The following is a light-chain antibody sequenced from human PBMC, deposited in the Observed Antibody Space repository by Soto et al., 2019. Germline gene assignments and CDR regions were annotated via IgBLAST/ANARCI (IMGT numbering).Light chain of an antibody. V-gene: IGKV3-20*01. CDR1: QSVSSSY. J-gene: IGKJ1*01. CDR2: GAS. CDR3: QHYGTSWWT. Sequence: EIVLTQSPGTLALSPGERATLSCRASQSVSSSYLAWYQQRPGQAPRLLIYGASSRATGIPDRFSGSGSGTDFTLTISGLEPEDFAAYYCQHYGTSWWTFGQGTQVESK.